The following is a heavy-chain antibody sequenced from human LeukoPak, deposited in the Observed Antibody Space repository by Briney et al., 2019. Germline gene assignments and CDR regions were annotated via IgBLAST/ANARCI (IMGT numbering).Heavy chain of an antibody. J-gene: IGHJ4*01. CDR1: GFTVSSNY. CDR2: IYSGGST. Sequence: GGSLRLSCAASGFTVSSNYMSWVRQAPGKGLEWVSVIYSGGSTYYADSVKGRFTISRDNSKNTLYLQMNSLRAEDTAVYYCASPVGTTPEGLGLWGQGTLVTVSS. V-gene: IGHV3-53*01. CDR3: ASPVGTTPEGLGL. D-gene: IGHD2-15*01.